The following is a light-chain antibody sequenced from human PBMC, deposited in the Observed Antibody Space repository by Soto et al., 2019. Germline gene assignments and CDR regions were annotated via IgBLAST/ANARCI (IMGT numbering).Light chain of an antibody. Sequence: EIVLTQSPGTLSLSPGERATLSCRATQSVSSSYLAWYQQKPGQAPRLLIYGASSKATGIPDRFSGSGSGTDFTLTISRLEPEDFAVDYCRPRRTCGQGTKVEVE. CDR3: RPRRT. CDR1: QSVSSSY. J-gene: IGKJ1*01. CDR2: GAS. V-gene: IGKV3-20*01.